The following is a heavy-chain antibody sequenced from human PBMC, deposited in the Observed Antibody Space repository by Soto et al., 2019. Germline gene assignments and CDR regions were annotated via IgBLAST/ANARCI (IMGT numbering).Heavy chain of an antibody. V-gene: IGHV3-9*01. CDR2: ISGDSGSS. CDR1: GFTFEAYS. CDR3: TKRRSARPGFDAFDL. J-gene: IGHJ3*01. Sequence: LRLSCAASGFTFEAYSLHWVRQLPGKGLEWVAGISGDSGSSDYADSVRGRFTVSRDNAKNSLFLQMSSLSPEDTALYYCTKRRSARPGFDAFDLWGQGTMVTVSS.